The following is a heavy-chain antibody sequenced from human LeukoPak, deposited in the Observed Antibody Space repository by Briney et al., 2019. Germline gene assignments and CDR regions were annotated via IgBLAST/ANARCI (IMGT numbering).Heavy chain of an antibody. J-gene: IGHJ4*02. Sequence: ASVKVSCKASGYTFTGYYMHWVRQAPGQGLEWMGWINPNSGGTNYAQKFQGRVTMTRDTSISTAYMELSRLRSDDTAVYYCARDMWNYGGNSFDYWGPGTLVTVSS. V-gene: IGHV1-2*02. CDR1: GYTFTGYY. CDR3: ARDMWNYGGNSFDY. D-gene: IGHD1-7*01. CDR2: INPNSGGT.